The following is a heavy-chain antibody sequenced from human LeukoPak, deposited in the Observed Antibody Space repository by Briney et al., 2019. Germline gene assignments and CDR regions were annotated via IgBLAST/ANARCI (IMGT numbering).Heavy chain of an antibody. J-gene: IGHJ5*02. V-gene: IGHV4-39*07. CDR2: IYYSGST. Sequence: PSETLSLTCTVSGGSISSSRYYWGWIRQPPGKGLEWIGSIYYSGSTYYNPSLKSRVTISVDTSKNQFSLKLSSVTAADTAVYYCARRDGDYADNWFDPWGQGTLVTVSS. CDR1: GGSISSSRYY. CDR3: ARRDGDYADNWFDP. D-gene: IGHD4-17*01.